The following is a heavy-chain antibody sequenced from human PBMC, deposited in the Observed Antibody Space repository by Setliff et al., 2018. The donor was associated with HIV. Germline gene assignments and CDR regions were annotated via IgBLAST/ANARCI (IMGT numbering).Heavy chain of an antibody. D-gene: IGHD5-18*01. J-gene: IGHJ5*01. CDR1: GYRFTSYH. CDR3: ARDVAYTGYNSDS. Sequence: ASVKVSCKASGYRFTSYHISWVRQAPGQGLEWLGRISASNGQTDYGHNYQGRLSMTTDSSTTTAYMEPASLRIDDTAVYYCARDVAYTGYNSDSWGQGTLVTVSS. CDR2: ISASNGQT. V-gene: IGHV1-18*01.